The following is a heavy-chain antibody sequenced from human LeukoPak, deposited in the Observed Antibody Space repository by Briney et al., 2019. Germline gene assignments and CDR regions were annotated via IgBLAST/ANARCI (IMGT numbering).Heavy chain of an antibody. Sequence: GESLKISCKGSGYNFTSYWIVWVRQMPGKGLEWMGFIYPGDSDTRYSPSFQGQVTISADKSISTAYVQWSSLKASDTAMYYCARRLPGGHFDYWGQGTLVTVSS. D-gene: IGHD1-1*01. J-gene: IGHJ4*02. V-gene: IGHV5-51*01. CDR2: IYPGDSDT. CDR3: ARRLPGGHFDY. CDR1: GYNFTSYW.